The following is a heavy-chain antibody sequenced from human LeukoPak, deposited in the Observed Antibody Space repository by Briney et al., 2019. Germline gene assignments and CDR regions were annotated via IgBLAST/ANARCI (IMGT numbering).Heavy chain of an antibody. V-gene: IGHV3-33*06. CDR2: IWYDGSNK. Sequence: PERSLRLSCAASGFTFSSYGMHWVRQAPGKGLEWVAVIWYDGSNKYYADSVKGRFTISRDNSKNTLYLQMNSLRAEDTAVYYCAKDLRFGELAPFDYWGQGTLVTVSS. CDR3: AKDLRFGELAPFDY. J-gene: IGHJ4*02. D-gene: IGHD3-10*01. CDR1: GFTFSSYG.